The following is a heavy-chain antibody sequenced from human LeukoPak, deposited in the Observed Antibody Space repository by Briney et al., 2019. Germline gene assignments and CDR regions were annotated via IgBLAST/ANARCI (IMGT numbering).Heavy chain of an antibody. D-gene: IGHD6-19*01. Sequence: GGSLRLSCAASGFTFSSYAMSWVRQAPGKGLEWVSAISGSGGSTYYADSVKGRFAISRDNSKNTLYLQMNSLRAEDTAVYYCAKDRQWLGVFDYWGQGTLVTVSS. CDR2: ISGSGGST. CDR3: AKDRQWLGVFDY. V-gene: IGHV3-23*01. CDR1: GFTFSSYA. J-gene: IGHJ4*02.